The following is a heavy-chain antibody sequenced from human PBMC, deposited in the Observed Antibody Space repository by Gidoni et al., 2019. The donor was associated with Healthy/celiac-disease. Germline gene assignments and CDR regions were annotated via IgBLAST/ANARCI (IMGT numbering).Heavy chain of an antibody. V-gene: IGHV5-51*01. J-gene: IGHJ4*02. CDR3: AREKGYCSGGSCYSPDY. Sequence: DVQLVQSGAEVKKPGEYLKISCKGSGYIFTRYWIGWVRQMPGKGLEWLGSIYPGDYDTGYSPSFQGQVTISADQSISTAYLQWSSLKASHTAMYYCAREKGYCSGGSCYSPDYWGQGTLVTVSS. CDR2: IYPGDYDT. CDR1: GYIFTRYW. D-gene: IGHD2-15*01.